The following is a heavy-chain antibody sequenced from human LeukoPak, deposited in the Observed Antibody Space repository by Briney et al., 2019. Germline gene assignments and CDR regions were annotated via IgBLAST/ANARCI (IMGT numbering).Heavy chain of an antibody. D-gene: IGHD2-21*01. V-gene: IGHV4-61*02. CDR2: IYTSGST. Sequence: SETLSLTCTVSGGSISSGSYYWSWIRQPAGKGLEWIGRIYTSGSTNYNPSLKSRVTISVDTSKNQFSLKLSSVTAADTAVYYCARERSRCGGDCYPTLSYYYYYMDVWGKGTTVTVSS. CDR3: ARERSRCGGDCYPTLSYYYYYMDV. CDR1: GGSISSGSYY. J-gene: IGHJ6*03.